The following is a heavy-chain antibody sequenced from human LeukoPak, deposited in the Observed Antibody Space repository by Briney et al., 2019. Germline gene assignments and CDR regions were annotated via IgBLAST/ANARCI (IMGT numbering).Heavy chain of an antibody. CDR3: ARGPAGGYCSSTSCYTTRSGTPIARSRGGNYFDY. J-gene: IGHJ4*02. V-gene: IGHV4-39*07. D-gene: IGHD2-2*02. CDR2: INHSGST. Sequence: ASETLSLTCTVSGGSISSSSYYWSWIRQPPGKGLEWIGEINHSGSTNYNPSLKSRVTISVDTSKNQFSLKLSSVTAADTAVYYCARGPAGGYCSSTSCYTTRSGTPIARSRGGNYFDYWGQGTLVTVSS. CDR1: GGSISSSSYY.